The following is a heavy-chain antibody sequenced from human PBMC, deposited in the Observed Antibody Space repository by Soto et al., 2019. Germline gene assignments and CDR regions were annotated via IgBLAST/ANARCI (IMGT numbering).Heavy chain of an antibody. Sequence: SVKVSYKASGGTFSSYAISWARQAPGQGLEWMGGIIPIFGTANYAQKFQGRVTITADESTSTAYMELSSLRSEDTAVYYCARDYDYVRGNYFDYWGQGTLVTVSS. V-gene: IGHV1-69*13. CDR1: GGTFSSYA. CDR2: IIPIFGTA. CDR3: ARDYDYVRGNYFDY. D-gene: IGHD3-16*01. J-gene: IGHJ4*02.